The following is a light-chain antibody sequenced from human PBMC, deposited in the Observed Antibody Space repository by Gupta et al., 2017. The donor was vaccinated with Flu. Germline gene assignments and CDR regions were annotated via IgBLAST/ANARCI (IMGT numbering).Light chain of an antibody. CDR2: AAS. Sequence: IVLPPFPATLSLSPGEGATLSCRASQSIPNNHLAWYQQYPGQAPRLLIFAASRRATGIPARFSGSGSGTEFILTISRLEPADYAVYYCQHYSSPPQAFGQGTRVDVK. V-gene: IGKV3-20*01. CDR1: QSIPNNH. CDR3: QHYSSPPQA. J-gene: IGKJ1*01.